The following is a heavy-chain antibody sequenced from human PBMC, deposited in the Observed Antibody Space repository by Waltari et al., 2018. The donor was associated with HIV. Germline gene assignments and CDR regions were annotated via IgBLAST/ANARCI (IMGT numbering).Heavy chain of an antibody. CDR2: ISSSGSTI. CDR1: GFTSSDYN. V-gene: IGHV3-11*01. D-gene: IGHD5-18*01. Sequence: QVQLVESGGGLVKPGGSLRLSCAASGFTSSDYNMSWIRPATGQGLEWVSYISSSGSTIYYADSVKGRFTISRDNAKNSLYLQMNSLRAEDTAVYYCARDSLRPGRYSYGQEDYWGQGTLVTVSS. CDR3: ARDSLRPGRYSYGQEDY. J-gene: IGHJ4*02.